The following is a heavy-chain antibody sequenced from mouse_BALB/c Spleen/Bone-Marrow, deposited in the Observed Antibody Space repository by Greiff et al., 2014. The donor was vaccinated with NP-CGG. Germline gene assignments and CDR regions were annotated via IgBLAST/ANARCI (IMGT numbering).Heavy chain of an antibody. D-gene: IGHD3-1*01. CDR1: GYTFTSYV. CDR2: FNPYNDGT. CDR3: TRGATPDY. V-gene: IGHV1-14*01. Sequence: EVQVVESGPELVQPGASVKMSCKASGYTFTSYVMHWVKQKPGQGLEWIGYFNPYNDGTKYNEKFKGKATLTSDKSSSTAYMELSSLTSEDSAVYYCTRGATPDYWGQDTTLTVSS. J-gene: IGHJ2*01.